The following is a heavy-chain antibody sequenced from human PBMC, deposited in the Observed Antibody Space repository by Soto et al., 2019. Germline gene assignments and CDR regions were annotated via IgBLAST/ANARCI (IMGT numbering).Heavy chain of an antibody. Sequence: QVHLVESGGGVVQPGRSLRLSCAASGFTFSSYTMHWVRQAPGKGLEWVAVISYDGSNKYYADSVKGRFTISRDNSKNTLYLQMNSLRAEDTAVYYCARGVNYYGPFHHWGQGTLVTVSS. CDR3: ARGVNYYGPFHH. J-gene: IGHJ1*01. V-gene: IGHV3-30-3*01. D-gene: IGHD3-10*01. CDR1: GFTFSSYT. CDR2: ISYDGSNK.